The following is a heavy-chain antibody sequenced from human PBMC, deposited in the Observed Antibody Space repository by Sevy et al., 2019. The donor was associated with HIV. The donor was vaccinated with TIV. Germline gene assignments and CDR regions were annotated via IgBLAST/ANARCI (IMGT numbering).Heavy chain of an antibody. D-gene: IGHD4-17*01. CDR1: GFTFSSYA. J-gene: IGHJ4*02. V-gene: IGHV3-30-3*01. CDR2: ISYGGSNK. Sequence: GGSLRLSCAASGFTFSSYAMHWVRQAPGKGLEWVAVISYGGSNKYYADSVKGRFTISRDNSKNTLYLQMNSLRAEDTAVYYCARDPVGDYYFDYWGQGTLVTVSS. CDR3: ARDPVGDYYFDY.